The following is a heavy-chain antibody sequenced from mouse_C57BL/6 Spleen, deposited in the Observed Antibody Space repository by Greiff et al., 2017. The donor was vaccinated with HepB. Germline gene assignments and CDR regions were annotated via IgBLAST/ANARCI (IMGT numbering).Heavy chain of an antibody. V-gene: IGHV1-76*01. CDR3: AREGGGLQYYFDY. Sequence: QVQLQQSGAELVRPGASVKLSCKASGYTFTDYYINWVKQRPGQGLEWIARIYPGSGNTYYNEKFKGKATLTAEKSSSTAYMQLSSLTSEDSAVYFCAREGGGLQYYFDYWGQGTTLTVSS. J-gene: IGHJ2*01. CDR2: IYPGSGNT. D-gene: IGHD2-4*01. CDR1: GYTFTDYY.